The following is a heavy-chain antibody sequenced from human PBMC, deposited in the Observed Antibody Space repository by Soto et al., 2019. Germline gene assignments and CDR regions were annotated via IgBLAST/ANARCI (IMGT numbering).Heavy chain of an antibody. D-gene: IGHD3-10*01. CDR3: ARIPRFGYYYYYGMDV. V-gene: IGHV4-38-2*01. J-gene: IGHJ6*02. Sequence: SETLSLTCAVSGYSISSGYYWGWIRQPPGKGLEWIGSIYHSGSTYYNPSLKSRVTISVDTSKNQFSLKLSSVTAADTAVYYCARIPRFGYYYYYGMDVWGQGTTVT. CDR2: IYHSGST. CDR1: GYSISSGYY.